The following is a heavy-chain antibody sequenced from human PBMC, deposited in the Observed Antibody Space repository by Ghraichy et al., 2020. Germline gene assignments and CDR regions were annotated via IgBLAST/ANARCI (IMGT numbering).Heavy chain of an antibody. J-gene: IGHJ3*02. CDR2: SQRSIENYNT. Sequence: GGSLRLSCVGSGFSFSTHYMHWVRQAPGKGLELIARSQRSIENYNTDFAASVRGRFTTSRDDSENSLFLQMTSLKTEDTAMYYCARDTSVSLDIWGQGTMVAVSS. D-gene: IGHD3-16*01. CDR3: ARDTSVSLDI. V-gene: IGHV3-72*01. CDR1: GFSFSTHY.